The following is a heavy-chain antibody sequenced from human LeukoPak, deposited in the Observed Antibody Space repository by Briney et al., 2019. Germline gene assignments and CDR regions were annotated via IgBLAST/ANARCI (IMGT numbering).Heavy chain of an antibody. D-gene: IGHD2-2*01. CDR2: INPNSGGT. J-gene: IGHJ4*02. Sequence: ASVKVSCKASGYTFTGYYMHWVRQAPGQGLEWMGWINPNSGGTNYAQKFQGRVTMTRDTSISTAYMELSRLRSEDTAVYYCARGYCSSTSCHFDYWGQGTLVTVSS. CDR1: GYTFTGYY. V-gene: IGHV1-2*02. CDR3: ARGYCSSTSCHFDY.